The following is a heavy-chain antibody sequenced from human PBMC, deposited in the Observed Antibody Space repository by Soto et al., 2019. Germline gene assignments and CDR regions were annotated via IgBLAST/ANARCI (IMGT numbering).Heavy chain of an antibody. D-gene: IGHD2-21*02. J-gene: IGHJ4*02. CDR2: IHHSGST. CDR1: GGSITSGVYY. Sequence: SLTCTVSGGSITSGVYYWTWIRQHPGKGLEWIGYIHHSGSTFYNPSLKSRVTLSPDTSWTQFSLNLSSVTAADTAVYYCARETTAGDFHCWGQGIQVTVSS. V-gene: IGHV4-31*03. CDR3: ARETTAGDFHC.